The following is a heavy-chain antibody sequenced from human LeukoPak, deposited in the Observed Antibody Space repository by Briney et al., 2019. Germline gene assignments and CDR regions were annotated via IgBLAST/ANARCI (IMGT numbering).Heavy chain of an antibody. V-gene: IGHV3-21*01. D-gene: IGHD6-13*01. CDR2: ISSSSSYI. Sequence: GSLRLSCAASGFTFSSYSMNWVRQAPGKGLEWVSSISSSSSYIYYADSVKGRFTISRDNAKNSLYLQMNSLRAEDTAVYYCARDAGYSNTPLNYWGQTTLVTVSS. CDR1: GFTFSSYS. CDR3: ARDAGYSNTPLNY. J-gene: IGHJ4*02.